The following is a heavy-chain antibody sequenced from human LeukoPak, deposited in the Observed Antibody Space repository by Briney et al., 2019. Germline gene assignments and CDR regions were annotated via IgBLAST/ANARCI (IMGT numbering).Heavy chain of an antibody. CDR2: IYYSGST. D-gene: IGHD6-19*01. CDR3: ARGEAVAGKNFDY. CDR1: GGSISSYY. J-gene: IGHJ4*02. V-gene: IGHV4-59*01. Sequence: SETLSLTCTVSGGSISSYYWSWIRQPPGKGLEWIGYIYYSGSTNYNPPLKSRVTISVVTSKNQFSLKLSSVTAADTAVYYCARGEAVAGKNFDYWGQGTLVTVSS.